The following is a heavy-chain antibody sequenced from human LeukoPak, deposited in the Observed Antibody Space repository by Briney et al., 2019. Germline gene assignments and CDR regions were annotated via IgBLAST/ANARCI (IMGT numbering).Heavy chain of an antibody. V-gene: IGHV3-66*01. Sequence: GGSLRLFCAASGFTVSTNYMSWVRQAPGKGLEWVSLIYSGGGTYYADSVKGRFTISRDNSRNSLSLQMNSLRVDDTAVYYCARGFRSVTTWGYFDYWGQGALVTVSS. D-gene: IGHD4-17*01. J-gene: IGHJ4*02. CDR3: ARGFRSVTTWGYFDY. CDR1: GFTVSTNY. CDR2: IYSGGGT.